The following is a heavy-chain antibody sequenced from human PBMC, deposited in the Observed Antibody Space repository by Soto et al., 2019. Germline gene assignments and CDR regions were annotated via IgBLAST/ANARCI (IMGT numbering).Heavy chain of an antibody. Sequence: QVQLVESGGGVFQPGRSLRLSCAAPGFILNSYGMHWIRQAPGKGLEWVAVISYDGSNIFYADSVKGRFTISRDNSNNTLYLQMNSLRGDDTAVYYCARGVRGVATIAIGFYLDYWGQGTLVTTSS. D-gene: IGHD5-12*01. J-gene: IGHJ4*02. V-gene: IGHV3-30*03. CDR2: ISYDGSNI. CDR1: GFILNSYG. CDR3: ARGVRGVATIAIGFYLDY.